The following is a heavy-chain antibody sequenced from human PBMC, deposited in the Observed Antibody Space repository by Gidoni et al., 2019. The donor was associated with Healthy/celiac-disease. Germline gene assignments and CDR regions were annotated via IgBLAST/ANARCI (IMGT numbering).Heavy chain of an antibody. J-gene: IGHJ6*02. V-gene: IGHV1-69*01. Sequence: QVQLVQSGAEVKKPGSSVKVSCKASGGTFSSSAISWVRQAPGQGLEWMGGIIPIFGTANYAQKFQGRVTITADESTSTAYMELSSLRSEDTAVYYCARDWFGELLHYYYYYGMDVWGQGTTVTVSS. CDR3: ARDWFGELLHYYYYYGMDV. CDR2: IIPIFGTA. CDR1: GGTFSSSA. D-gene: IGHD3-10*01.